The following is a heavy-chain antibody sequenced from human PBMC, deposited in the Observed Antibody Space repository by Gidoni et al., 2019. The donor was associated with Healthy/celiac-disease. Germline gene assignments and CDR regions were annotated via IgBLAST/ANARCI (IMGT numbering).Heavy chain of an antibody. CDR2: ITHSGST. D-gene: IGHD2-15*01. CDR3: ARGHRMPRSRFDI. J-gene: IGHJ3*02. CDR1: GGSFSGYY. V-gene: IGHV4-34*01. Sequence: QVQLQQWGAGLLKPSETLSLTCAVDGGSFSGYYWSWIRQPPGKGLAWIGDITHSGSTNYNPSLQSRVTISVHTSKPQFSLKLSSLPAADPAVYYCARGHRMPRSRFDILGQGTRVTVSS.